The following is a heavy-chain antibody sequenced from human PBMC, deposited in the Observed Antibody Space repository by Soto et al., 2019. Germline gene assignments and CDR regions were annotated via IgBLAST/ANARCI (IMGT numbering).Heavy chain of an antibody. V-gene: IGHV4-30-4*01. J-gene: IGHJ4*02. Sequence: QVELQESGPGLAKPSQTLSLTCTVSGGSISSGDYYWSWIRQPPGKGLEWIGYIYYSGSTYYNPSLMSRVTMSVDTSKNQFSLKLSSVTAVDTAVYYCARCASSCSLGFWGQGTLVTVSS. CDR2: IYYSGST. CDR3: ARCASSCSLGF. D-gene: IGHD2-15*01. CDR1: GGSISSGDYY.